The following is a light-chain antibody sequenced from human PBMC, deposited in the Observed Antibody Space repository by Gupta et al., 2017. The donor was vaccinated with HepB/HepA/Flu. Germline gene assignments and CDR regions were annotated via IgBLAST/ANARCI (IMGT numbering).Light chain of an antibody. CDR3: ATWDDSLIGRV. Sequence: QPVVRQPPSASGTPGQRVTISCSGSSSNIGRNSVNWYQQVPGTAPRLLIHSNDERPSGVPDRFSGSKSGTSASLAIRGLQSEDEADYYCATWDDSLIGRVFGGGTKLTVL. CDR2: SND. J-gene: IGLJ3*02. V-gene: IGLV1-44*01. CDR1: SSNIGRNS.